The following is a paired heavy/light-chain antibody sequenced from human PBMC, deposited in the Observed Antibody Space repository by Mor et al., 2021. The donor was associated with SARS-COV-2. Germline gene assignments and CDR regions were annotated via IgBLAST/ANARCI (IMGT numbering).Light chain of an antibody. CDR3: LQHNSYPYT. CDR2: AAS. Sequence: DIQMTQSPSAMSASVGDRVTITCRASQGVSTYLVWFQQKPGKVPRRLIYAASYLQSGLPSRFSGSGSGTEFTLTISSLQPEDFATYYCLQHNSYPYTFGQGTTLEIK. V-gene: IGKV1-17*03. J-gene: IGKJ2*01. CDR1: QGVSTY.
Heavy chain of an antibody. V-gene: IGHV1-69*01. D-gene: IGHD5-18*01. CDR1: GGTFSSNT. CDR3: TASHFEF. CDR2: IIPIFASK. J-gene: IGHJ4*02. Sequence: QVHLVQSGAEVMNPGSSVKVSCMASGGTFSSNTFSWVRQAPGQGLQWMGGIIPIFASKNYAETFQGRLTLTADESTSTLYMELNSLRSDDTAVYYCTASHFEFWGQGTPVTVSS.